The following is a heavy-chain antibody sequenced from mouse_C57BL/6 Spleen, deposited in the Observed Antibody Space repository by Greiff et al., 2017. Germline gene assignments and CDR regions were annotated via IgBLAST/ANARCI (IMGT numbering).Heavy chain of an antibody. CDR3: ARVRGSYYFDY. V-gene: IGHV1-82*01. D-gene: IGHD2-2*01. CDR2: IYPGDGDT. CDR1: GYAFSSSW. Sequence: QVQLQQSGPELVNPGASVKISCKASGYAFSSSWMNWVKQRPGQGLEWIGRIYPGDGDTNYNGKFKGKATLSADTSSSTAYMQLSSLTSEDSAVYFCARVRGSYYFDYWGQGTTLTVSS. J-gene: IGHJ2*01.